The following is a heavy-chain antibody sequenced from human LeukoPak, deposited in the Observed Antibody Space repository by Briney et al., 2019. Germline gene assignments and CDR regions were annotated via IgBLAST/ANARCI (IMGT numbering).Heavy chain of an antibody. CDR2: IYYSGST. CDR3: ARGPILTGYYNDY. V-gene: IGHV4-59*01. Sequence: PSETLSLTCTVSGGSITNYYWSWIRQPPGKGLEWIGYIYYSGSTNYNPSLKSRVTISVDTSKNQFSLKLSSVTAADTAVYYCARGPILTGYYNDYWGQGTLVTVSS. J-gene: IGHJ4*02. CDR1: GGSITNYY. D-gene: IGHD3-9*01.